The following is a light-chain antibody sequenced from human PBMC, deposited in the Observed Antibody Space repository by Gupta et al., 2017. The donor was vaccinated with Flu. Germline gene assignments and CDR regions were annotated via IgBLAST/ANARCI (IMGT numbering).Light chain of an antibody. CDR3: QQYDSSPPGT. J-gene: IGKJ2*02. CDR2: GAS. CDR1: QSVSSSY. V-gene: IGKV3-20*01. Sequence: TLSLSPGERATLSCRASQSVSSSYLAWYQQKPGQAPRLLIYGASSRATGIPDRFSGSGSGTDFTLTISRLEPEDFAVYYCQQYDSSPPGTFGQGTKLEIK.